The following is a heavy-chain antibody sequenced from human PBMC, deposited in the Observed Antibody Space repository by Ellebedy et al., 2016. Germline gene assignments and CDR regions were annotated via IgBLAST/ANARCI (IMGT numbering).Heavy chain of an antibody. CDR3: AKEDGGHSQIDY. V-gene: IGHV3-30*18. D-gene: IGHD4-23*01. CDR2: ISKNGDFK. Sequence: GGSLRLXXAASGFTFSSYCMHWVRQTPAKGLAWVATISKNGDFKYYVDSMGGRFTISRDNSMNTVYLQMDSLRPDDTAVYYCAKEDGGHSQIDYWGQGTPVIIAS. CDR1: GFTFSSYC. J-gene: IGHJ4*02.